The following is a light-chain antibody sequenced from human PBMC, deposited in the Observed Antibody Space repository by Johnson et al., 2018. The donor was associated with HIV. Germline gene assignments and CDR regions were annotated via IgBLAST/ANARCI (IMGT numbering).Light chain of an antibody. V-gene: IGLV1-44*01. CDR2: RNN. J-gene: IGLJ1*01. Sequence: QPLLTQPPSASGTPGQRVTISCSGSSSNIGSNTVNWYQQLPGTAPKLLIYRNNQRPSGVPDRFSGSTSGTSASLAISGLQAGDEADYYCGTGDSSLRKVFGTGTNVTVL. CDR1: SSNIGSNT. CDR3: GTGDSSLRKV.